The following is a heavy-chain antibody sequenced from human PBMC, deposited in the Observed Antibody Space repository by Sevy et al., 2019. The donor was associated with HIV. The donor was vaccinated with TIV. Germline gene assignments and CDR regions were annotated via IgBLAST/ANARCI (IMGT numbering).Heavy chain of an antibody. CDR3: ARLRIADTAMDYFDY. V-gene: IGHV5-51*01. J-gene: IGHJ4*02. D-gene: IGHD5-18*01. Sequence: GESLKISCKGSGYSFTSYWIGWVRQMPGKGLEWMGIIYPGHSDTRDSPSFQGQVTISADKSIGTAYLQWSSLKASDTAIYYCARLRIADTAMDYFDYWGQGTTVTVSS. CDR2: IYPGHSDT. CDR1: GYSFTSYW.